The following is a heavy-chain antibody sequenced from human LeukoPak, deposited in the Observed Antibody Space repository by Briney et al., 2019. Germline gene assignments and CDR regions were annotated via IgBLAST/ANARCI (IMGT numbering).Heavy chain of an antibody. CDR3: ARDSQYYDILTGYSLFDY. V-gene: IGHV3-30*04. D-gene: IGHD3-9*01. Sequence: PGGSLRLSCAASGFTFSSYAMHWVRQAPGKGLEWVAVISYDGSNKYYADSVKGRFTISRDNSKNTLYLQMNSLRAEDTAVYYCARDSQYYDILTGYSLFDYWGQGTLVTVSS. CDR2: ISYDGSNK. J-gene: IGHJ4*02. CDR1: GFTFSSYA.